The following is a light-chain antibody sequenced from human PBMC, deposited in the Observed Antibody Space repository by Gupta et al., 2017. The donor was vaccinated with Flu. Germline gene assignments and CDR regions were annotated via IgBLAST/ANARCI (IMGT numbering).Light chain of an antibody. CDR1: KLGDKY. V-gene: IGLV3-1*01. Sequence: SYELTQPPSVSVSPGQTASINCSGDKLGDKYVCWYQQKPGQSPVLVIYQDMKRPSGIPERFSGSNSGNTATLTISGTQAMDEADYHCQAWDRSTGVFGGGTKLTVL. J-gene: IGLJ3*02. CDR3: QAWDRSTGV. CDR2: QDM.